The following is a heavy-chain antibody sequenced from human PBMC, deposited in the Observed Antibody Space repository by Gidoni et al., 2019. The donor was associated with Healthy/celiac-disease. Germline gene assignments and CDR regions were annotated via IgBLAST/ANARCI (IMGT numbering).Heavy chain of an antibody. J-gene: IGHJ4*02. CDR3: AREGPGVRGAIGIFDY. D-gene: IGHD3-10*01. CDR1: GGTFSSYA. V-gene: IGHV1-69*01. Sequence: QVQLVQSGAEVKKPGSSVKVSCKAAGGTFSSYAISWVRQAPGQGLEWMGGIIPIFGTAIYAQKFQGRVTITADESTSTAYMELSSLRSEDTAVYYCAREGPGVRGAIGIFDYWGQGTLVTVSS. CDR2: IIPIFGTA.